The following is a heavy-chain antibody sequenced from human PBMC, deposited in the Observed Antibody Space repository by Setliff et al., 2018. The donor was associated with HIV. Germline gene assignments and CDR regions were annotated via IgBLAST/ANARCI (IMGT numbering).Heavy chain of an antibody. V-gene: IGHV1-69*05. Sequence: PVKVSCKASGGTFSSYAISWVRQAPGQGPEWMGGIIPMYGVTNYAQQFQGRVTITTDESRSTAYMELSSLSSEDTAVFYCARVGHSSSYHYYGMDVWGQGTTVTVSS. CDR3: ARVGHSSSYHYYGMDV. J-gene: IGHJ6*02. D-gene: IGHD6-13*01. CDR2: IIPMYGVT. CDR1: GGTFSSYA.